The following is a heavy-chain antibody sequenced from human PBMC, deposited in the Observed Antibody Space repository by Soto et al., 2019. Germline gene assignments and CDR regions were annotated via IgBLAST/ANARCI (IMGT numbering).Heavy chain of an antibody. CDR1: GYTFTSYG. V-gene: IGHV1-18*01. J-gene: IGHJ4*02. CDR3: AREVERGSYCFGPLAN. CDR2: ISAYNGNT. D-gene: IGHD1-26*01. Sequence: ASVKVSCKASGYTFTSYGISWVRQAPGQGLEWMGWISAYNGNTNYAQKLQGRVTMTTDTSTSTAYMELRSLRSDDTAVYYCAREVERGSYCFGPLANRGQGTSVIVSS.